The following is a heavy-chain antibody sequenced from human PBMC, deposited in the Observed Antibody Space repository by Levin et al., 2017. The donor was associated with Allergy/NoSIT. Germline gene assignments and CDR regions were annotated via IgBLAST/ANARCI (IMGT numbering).Heavy chain of an antibody. Sequence: GGSLRLSCKGSGYSFTSYWIGWVHQMPGKGLEWMGIIYPGDSDTRYSPSFQGQVTISADKSISTAYLQWSSLKASDTAMYYCARQGLDDILTGGNAFDIWGQGTMVTVSS. CDR3: ARQGLDDILTGGNAFDI. CDR1: GYSFTSYW. D-gene: IGHD3-9*01. CDR2: IYPGDSDT. J-gene: IGHJ3*02. V-gene: IGHV5-51*07.